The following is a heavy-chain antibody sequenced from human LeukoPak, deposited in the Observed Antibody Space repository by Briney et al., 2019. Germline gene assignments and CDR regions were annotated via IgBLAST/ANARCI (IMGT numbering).Heavy chain of an antibody. Sequence: GGSLRLSCAASGFTFSTYGMNWVRQAPGKGLEWVAVIWYDGSNKYYADSVKGRFTISRDNSKNTLYLQMNSLRDEDTAVYYCARGWRDFDYWGQGTLVTVSS. D-gene: IGHD1-1*01. CDR1: GFTFSTYG. CDR2: IWYDGSNK. V-gene: IGHV3-33*01. J-gene: IGHJ4*02. CDR3: ARGWRDFDY.